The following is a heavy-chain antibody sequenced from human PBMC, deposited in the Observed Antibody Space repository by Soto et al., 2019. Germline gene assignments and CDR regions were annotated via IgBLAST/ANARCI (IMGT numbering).Heavy chain of an antibody. CDR1: GGSLRGSY. CDR2: VTPSGST. V-gene: IGHV4-34*02. Sequence: QVHLQQWGAGLLKPSETLSLTCGVYGGSLRGSYWSWLRQPHGKALEWLWKVTPSGSTTFNPSLKIRVSSSVDTSDNQYSLKLTSVTAADTTVYYCARGHIPVYGPVPDYRDTLGEGTLVTVSS. CDR3: ARGHIPVYGPVPDYRDT. D-gene: IGHD4-4*01. J-gene: IGHJ5*02.